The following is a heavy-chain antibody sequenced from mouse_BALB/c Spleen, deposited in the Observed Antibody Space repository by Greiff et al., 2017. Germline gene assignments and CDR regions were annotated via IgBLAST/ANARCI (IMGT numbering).Heavy chain of an antibody. Sequence: EVNVVESGGGLVKPGGSLKLSSAASGFTFSDYYMYWVRQTPEKRLEWVATISDGGSYTYYPDTVTGRFTISRDNAKNTLYLEMSSLRSEDTAMYYCARENYRYGGVDYWGQGTTLTVSA. J-gene: IGHJ2*01. CDR3: ARENYRYGGVDY. V-gene: IGHV5-4*02. D-gene: IGHD2-14*01. CDR2: ISDGGSYT. CDR1: GFTFSDYY.